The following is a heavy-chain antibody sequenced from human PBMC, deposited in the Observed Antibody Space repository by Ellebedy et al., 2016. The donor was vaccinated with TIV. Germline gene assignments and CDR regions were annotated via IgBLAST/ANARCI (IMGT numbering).Heavy chain of an antibody. D-gene: IGHD1-1*01. CDR2: MNPNSGNT. CDR1: GYTFTSYD. J-gene: IGHJ4*02. CDR3: ARAPFYRTNDLDY. V-gene: IGHV1-8*01. Sequence: ASVKVSXXASGYTFTSYDINWVRQATGQGLEWMGWMNPNSGNTGYAQKFQGRVTMTRNTSISTAYMELSSLRSEDTAVYYCARAPFYRTNDLDYWGQGILVTVSS.